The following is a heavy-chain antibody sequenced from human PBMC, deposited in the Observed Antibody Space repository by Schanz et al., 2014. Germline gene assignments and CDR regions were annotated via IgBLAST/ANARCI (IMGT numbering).Heavy chain of an antibody. J-gene: IGHJ4*02. CDR3: AKYRGYYRVSGSYRELEY. CDR1: GFSFSDYY. V-gene: IGHV3-23*01. D-gene: IGHD3-10*01. CDR2: IGVDGTTT. Sequence: VHLLESGGGLVEPGGSLRLSCAASGFSFSDYYMSWIRQAPGKGLEWVSVIGVDGTTTYYADSVKGRFTISRDNSKNTLYLQMNSLRPEDTAVYYCAKYRGYYRVSGSYRELEYWGQGTLVTVSS.